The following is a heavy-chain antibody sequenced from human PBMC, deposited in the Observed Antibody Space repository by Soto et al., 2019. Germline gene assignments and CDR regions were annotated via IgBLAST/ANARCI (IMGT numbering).Heavy chain of an antibody. CDR2: IFSTDEK. Sequence: QVTLKESGPVLVKPTETLTLTCTVSGFSLSNARMGVSWIRQPPVKALEWLAHIFSTDEKSYSTSLKSRLPISKDTSNSQVVLTMTNMDPVDTATYYCALFSSSSYPNLLTFAYWGQGTRVTVSS. D-gene: IGHD6-13*01. V-gene: IGHV2-26*01. J-gene: IGHJ4*02. CDR1: GFSLSNARMG. CDR3: ALFSSSSYPNLLTFAY.